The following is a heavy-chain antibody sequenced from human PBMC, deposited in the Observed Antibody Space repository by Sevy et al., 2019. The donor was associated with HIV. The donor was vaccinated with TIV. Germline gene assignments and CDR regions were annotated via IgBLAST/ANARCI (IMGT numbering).Heavy chain of an antibody. V-gene: IGHV4-39*01. CDR1: GGSISSSSYY. D-gene: IGHD5-18*01. CDR3: XRHTKDRRGYSYGYKVNPYYYYMDV. J-gene: IGHJ6*03. Sequence: SETLSLTCTVSGGSISSSSYYWGWIRQPPGKGLEWIGSIYYSGSTYYNPSLKSRVTISVDTSKNQFSLKLSSVTAADTAVYYXXRHTKDRRGYSYGYKVNPYYYYMDVWGKGITVTVSS. CDR2: IYYSGST.